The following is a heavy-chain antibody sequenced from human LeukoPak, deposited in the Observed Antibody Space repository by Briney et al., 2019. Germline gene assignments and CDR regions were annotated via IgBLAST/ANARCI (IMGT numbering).Heavy chain of an antibody. Sequence: GGSLRLSCAASGFSFSTFAMHWVRQAPGKGLEYVSGISTNGGSTYYAKSVKGRFTIYRDNSKNTLFLQMGSLRTEDMAVYYCARDSDYGDYFFDYWGQGTLVAVSS. CDR1: GFSFSTFA. CDR2: ISTNGGST. CDR3: ARDSDYGDYFFDY. J-gene: IGHJ4*02. D-gene: IGHD4-17*01. V-gene: IGHV3-64*01.